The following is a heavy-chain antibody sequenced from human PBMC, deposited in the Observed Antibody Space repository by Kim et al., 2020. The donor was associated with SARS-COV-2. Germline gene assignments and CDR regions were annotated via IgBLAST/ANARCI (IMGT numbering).Heavy chain of an antibody. J-gene: IGHJ3*02. Sequence: GGSLRLSCAASGFTFSNYGMSWVRQAPGKGLEWVSGISGGGGSTYYADSVKGRFTISRDNAKNTLYLQMKSLRAEDTAVYYCAKAGEYNDFLSGYGAFDIWGQGTVVTVSS. CDR1: GFTFSNYG. CDR3: AKAGEYNDFLSGYGAFDI. V-gene: IGHV3-23*01. CDR2: ISGGGGST. D-gene: IGHD3-3*01.